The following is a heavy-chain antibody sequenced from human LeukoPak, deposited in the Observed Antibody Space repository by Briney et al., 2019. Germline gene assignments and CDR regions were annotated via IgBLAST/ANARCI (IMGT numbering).Heavy chain of an antibody. CDR3: ATERDSSWTFDS. V-gene: IGHV3-23*01. CDR1: GFSFSSYA. Sequence: GGSLRLSCAASGFSFSSYAMTWVRQAPGKGLEWVSSINGDAGTTDHADSVKGRFTISRDNSRKTLYLQMNSLRAEDTAVYYCATERDSSWTFDSWGQGTLVTVSS. J-gene: IGHJ4*02. CDR2: INGDAGTT. D-gene: IGHD6-13*01.